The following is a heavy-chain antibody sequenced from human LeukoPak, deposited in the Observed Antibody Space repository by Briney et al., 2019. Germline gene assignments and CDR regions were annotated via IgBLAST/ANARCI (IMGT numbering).Heavy chain of an antibody. V-gene: IGHV3-23*01. CDR3: ARVKRDCSGGTCYSYDY. J-gene: IGHJ4*02. CDR2: ISSNGDFT. D-gene: IGHD2-15*01. Sequence: GGSLRLSCVASRFTFNTYAVNWVRQAPGKGLEWVSAISSNGDFTYYADSVRGRFTVSRDDSKNTVFLQMNGLRAEDTAVYYCARVKRDCSGGTCYSYDYWGQGTLVTVSS. CDR1: RFTFNTYA.